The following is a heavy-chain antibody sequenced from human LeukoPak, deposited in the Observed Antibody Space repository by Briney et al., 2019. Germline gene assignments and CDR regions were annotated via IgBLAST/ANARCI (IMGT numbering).Heavy chain of an antibody. J-gene: IGHJ4*02. CDR2: INEDGSEK. V-gene: IGHV3-7*01. Sequence: GGSLRLSCTASGFTFISYRMTWVRQARGKGLEWVATINEDGSEKNYVDSVKGRFTISRDNAKNSLYLQMNSLGVDDTGLYYCVRQAGTYWGQGTLVTVSS. CDR3: VRQAGTY. D-gene: IGHD1-1*01. CDR1: GFTFISYR.